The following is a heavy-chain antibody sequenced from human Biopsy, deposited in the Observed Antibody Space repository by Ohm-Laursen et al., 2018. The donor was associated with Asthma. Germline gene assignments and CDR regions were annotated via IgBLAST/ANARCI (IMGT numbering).Heavy chain of an antibody. Sequence: SLRLSCAASGFTFSNYGMHWVRQAPGKGLDWVAVISFDGSNKNYTDSVKGRFTISRDNSRNTLHLQMNSLRAEDTAVYYCAKDVFPGWELRRGPDYWGQGTVVIVSA. D-gene: IGHD1-26*01. CDR1: GFTFSNYG. CDR2: ISFDGSNK. CDR3: AKDVFPGWELRRGPDY. J-gene: IGHJ4*02. V-gene: IGHV3-30*18.